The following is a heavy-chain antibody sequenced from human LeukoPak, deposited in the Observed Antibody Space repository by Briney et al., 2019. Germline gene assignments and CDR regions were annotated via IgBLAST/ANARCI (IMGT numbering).Heavy chain of an antibody. Sequence: ASVNVSCEASGSPFTAFYIHWVRQAPGRGFEWMGWMNPNSGNTGYAQKFQGRVTMTRNTSISTAYMELSSLRSEDTAVYYCARGRTTVTYNWFDPWGQGTLVTVSS. CDR1: GSPFTAFY. J-gene: IGHJ5*02. V-gene: IGHV1-8*02. CDR3: ARGRTTVTYNWFDP. CDR2: MNPNSGNT. D-gene: IGHD4-17*01.